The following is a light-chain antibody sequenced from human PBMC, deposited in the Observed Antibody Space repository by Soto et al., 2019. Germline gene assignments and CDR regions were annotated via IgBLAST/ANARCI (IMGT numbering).Light chain of an antibody. J-gene: IGLJ2*01. CDR3: AAWDDSLNLV. V-gene: IGLV1-44*01. Sequence: QSALTQPPSASGTPGQRVTISCSGSSSNIGSYTVNWYQQLPGTAPKLLIYSNNQRLSGVPDRFSGSKSGTSASLAISGLQSEDEADYYCAAWDDSLNLVFGGGTKVTVL. CDR1: SSNIGSYT. CDR2: SNN.